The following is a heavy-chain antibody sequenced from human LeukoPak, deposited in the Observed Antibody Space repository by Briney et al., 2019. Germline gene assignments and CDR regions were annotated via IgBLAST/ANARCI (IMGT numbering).Heavy chain of an antibody. V-gene: IGHV3-53*01. D-gene: IGHD3-22*01. CDR2: IYSGGST. CDR3: ASQNYDSSGYQDY. CDR1: GFTVSSNY. J-gene: IGHJ4*02. Sequence: PGGSLRLSCAASGFTVSSNYMSWVRQAPGKGLEWVSVIYSGGSTYYADSVMGRFTISRDNSKNTLYLQMNSLRAEDTAVYYCASQNYDSSGYQDYWGQGTLVTVSS.